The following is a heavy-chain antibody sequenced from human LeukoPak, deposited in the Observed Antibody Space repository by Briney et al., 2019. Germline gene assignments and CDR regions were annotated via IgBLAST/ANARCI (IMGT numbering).Heavy chain of an antibody. V-gene: IGHV3-7*01. D-gene: IGHD2-15*01. Sequence: PGGSLRLSCAASGFTFSSSWMTWVRQAPGRGLEWVANIKQDGSQKYYVDSVKGRFTISRDNAKNSLYLQMNSLRVEDTAVYSCASGSDYLEYWGQGTLVTVSS. CDR3: ASGSDYLEY. CDR2: IKQDGSQK. J-gene: IGHJ4*02. CDR1: GFTFSSSW.